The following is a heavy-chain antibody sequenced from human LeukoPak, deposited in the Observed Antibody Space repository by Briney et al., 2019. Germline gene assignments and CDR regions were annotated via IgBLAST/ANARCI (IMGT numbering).Heavy chain of an antibody. D-gene: IGHD3-9*01. CDR2: ISPRDAET. CDR3: ARHFLQVNGWSSNYIDV. CDR1: GYSFPNYW. Sequence: GESLKISCKACGYSFPNYWIGWVRQMPGKGLEGMGIISPRDAETHYSPSFQGHVTISADKSINTAYLQWSSLQASDTAIYYCARHFLQVNGWSSNYIDVWGTGPTVTVSS. V-gene: IGHV5-51*01. J-gene: IGHJ6*03.